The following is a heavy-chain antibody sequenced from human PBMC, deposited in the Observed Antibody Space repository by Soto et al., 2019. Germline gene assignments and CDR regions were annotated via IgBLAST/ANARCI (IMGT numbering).Heavy chain of an antibody. J-gene: IGHJ4*02. CDR3: ARRYGGNLDY. V-gene: IGHV4-59*08. D-gene: IGHD2-15*01. CDR2: IYYSGST. Sequence: WTWIRQPPGKGLEWIGYIYYSGSTNYNPSLKSRVTISVDTSKNQFSLKLSSVTAADTAVYYCARRYGGNLDYWGQGTLGTVSS.